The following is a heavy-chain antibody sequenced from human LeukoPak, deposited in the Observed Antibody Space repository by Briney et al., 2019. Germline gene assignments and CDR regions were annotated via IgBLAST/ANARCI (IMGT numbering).Heavy chain of an antibody. Sequence: RPGGSLRLSCAASGVTFSSYAMNWVRQAPGKGLEWVSVISGSGGKTYSADSVKGRFTISRDNSKNTLYLQMNSLRAEDTAVYYCAKGGYYGPGSFPTYFDHWGQGTLVTVSS. CDR3: AKGGYYGPGSFPTYFDH. CDR1: GVTFSSYA. D-gene: IGHD3-10*01. V-gene: IGHV3-23*01. CDR2: ISGSGGKT. J-gene: IGHJ4*02.